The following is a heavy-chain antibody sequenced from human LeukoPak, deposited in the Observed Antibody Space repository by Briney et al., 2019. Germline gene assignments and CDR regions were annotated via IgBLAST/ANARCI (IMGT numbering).Heavy chain of an antibody. D-gene: IGHD1-7*01. CDR1: GDSVSSNNAA. CDR2: TYYRSNWYN. CDR3: ARALNSPLALFDY. V-gene: IGHV6-1*01. Sequence: SQTLSLTCAISGDSVSSNNAAWNWIRQSPSRVLEWLGRTYYRSNWYNDCAVSVKSRITINPDTSKHQFSLQLNSVTPEDTAVYYCARALNSPLALFDYWRQGTLVPVSS. J-gene: IGHJ4*02.